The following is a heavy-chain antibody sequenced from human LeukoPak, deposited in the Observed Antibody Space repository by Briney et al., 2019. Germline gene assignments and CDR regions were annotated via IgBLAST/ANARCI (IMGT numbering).Heavy chain of an antibody. CDR1: GFTFSSYS. Sequence: GGSLRLSCAASGFTFSSYSMNWVRQAPGKGLEWVSSISSSSSYIYYADSVKGRFTISRDNAKNSLYLQMNSLRAEDTAVYYCVRAGSQTGYYYMDVWGKGTTVTVSS. J-gene: IGHJ6*03. CDR3: VRAGSQTGYYYMDV. D-gene: IGHD1-26*01. CDR2: ISSSSSYI. V-gene: IGHV3-21*01.